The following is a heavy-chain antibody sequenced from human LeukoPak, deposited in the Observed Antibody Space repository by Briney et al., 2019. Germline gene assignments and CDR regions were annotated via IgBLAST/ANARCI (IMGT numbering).Heavy chain of an antibody. CDR1: GNYW. V-gene: IGHV3-74*01. Sequence: GGSLRLSCAASGNYWMHWVRQGPGKGLVWVSRINSDGSSTSYADSVKGQFTISRDNAKNTLYLQMNSLRAEDTAVYYCASGGGYSYVPIDYWGQGTLVTVSS. CDR3: ASGGGYSYVPIDY. J-gene: IGHJ4*02. CDR2: INSDGSST. D-gene: IGHD5-18*01.